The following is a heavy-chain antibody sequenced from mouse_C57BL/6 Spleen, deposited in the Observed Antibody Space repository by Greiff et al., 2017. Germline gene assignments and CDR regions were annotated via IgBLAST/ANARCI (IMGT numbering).Heavy chain of an antibody. CDR2: IDPETGGT. D-gene: IGHD4-1*01. CDR1: GYTFTDYE. V-gene: IGHV1-15*01. Sequence: QVQLKQSGAELVRPGASVTLSCKASGYTFTDYEMHWVKQTPVHGLEWIGAIDPETGGTAYNQKFKGKAILTADKSSSTAYMELRSLTSEDSAVYYRTDWDGGAWFAYWGQGTLVTVSA. J-gene: IGHJ3*01. CDR3: TDWDGGAWFAY.